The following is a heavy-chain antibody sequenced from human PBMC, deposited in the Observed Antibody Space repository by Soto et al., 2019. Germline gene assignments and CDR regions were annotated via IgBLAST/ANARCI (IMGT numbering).Heavy chain of an antibody. CDR2: IYPGDSDT. V-gene: IGHV5-51*01. D-gene: IGHD5-12*01. CDR3: ARLEMATRADFDY. Sequence: PGESLKISRKGAGYSFTSYWIGWVRQMPGKGLEWMGIIYPGDSDTRYSPSFQGQVTISADKSISTAYLQWSSLKASDTAMYYCARLEMATRADFDYWGQGTLVTVSS. J-gene: IGHJ4*02. CDR1: GYSFTSYW.